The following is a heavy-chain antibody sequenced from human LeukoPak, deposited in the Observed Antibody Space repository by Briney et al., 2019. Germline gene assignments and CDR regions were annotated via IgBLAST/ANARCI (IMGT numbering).Heavy chain of an antibody. CDR2: IGAYNGNT. Sequence: ASVKVSCKASGYTFTSYGISWVRQAPGQGPEGMGWIGAYNGNTNYAQKLQGRVTMTTDTSTSTACMELRSLRSDDTAVYYCASPHPLRFLEWLPTGYYYYMDVWGKGTTVTVSS. V-gene: IGHV1-18*01. CDR1: GYTFTSYG. CDR3: ASPHPLRFLEWLPTGYYYYMDV. D-gene: IGHD3-3*01. J-gene: IGHJ6*03.